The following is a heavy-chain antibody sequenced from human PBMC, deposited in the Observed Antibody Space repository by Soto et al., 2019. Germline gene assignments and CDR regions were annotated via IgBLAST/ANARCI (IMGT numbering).Heavy chain of an antibody. CDR1: GFSLSTSGVG. Sequence: SGPTLVNPTQTLTLTCTFSGFSLSTSGVGVGWIRQPPGKALEWLALIYWNDDKRYSPSLKSRLTITKDTSKNQVVLTMTNMDPVDTATYYCAHNTYSYGPYSYYGMDVWGQGTTVTVSS. CDR2: IYWNDDK. J-gene: IGHJ6*02. V-gene: IGHV2-5*01. CDR3: AHNTYSYGPYSYYGMDV. D-gene: IGHD5-18*01.